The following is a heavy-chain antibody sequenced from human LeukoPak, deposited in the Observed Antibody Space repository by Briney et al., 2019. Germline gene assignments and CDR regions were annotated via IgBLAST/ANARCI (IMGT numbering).Heavy chain of an antibody. Sequence: GGSLRLSCVASGFTFSSHAASWFRQAPGKGLEWVSTIGRGGTDTYYADSVRGRFTISKDSSKNTLQMNSLSAEDTAIYYCVKHSGGVYGDSDCWGKGGLVTVSS. J-gene: IGHJ4*02. CDR3: VKHSGGVYGDSDC. CDR1: GFTFSSHA. V-gene: IGHV3-23*01. D-gene: IGHD3-3*01. CDR2: IGRGGTDT.